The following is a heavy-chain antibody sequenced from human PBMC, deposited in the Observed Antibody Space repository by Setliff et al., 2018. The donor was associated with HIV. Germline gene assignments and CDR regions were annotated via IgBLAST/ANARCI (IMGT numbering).Heavy chain of an antibody. CDR1: GYTFTNSF. D-gene: IGHD6-13*01. V-gene: IGHV1-46*01. J-gene: IGHJ4*02. CDR2: INPSDGAT. CDR3: ARECHIAAADARLANYFDY. Sequence: ASVKVSCKASGYTFTNSFIHWVRQAPGQGLEWMGIINPSDGATTYAQRFGGGVTMTSDTSTNTVYMELSSLRSEDTAVYICARECHIAAADARLANYFDYWGQGTLVTVSS.